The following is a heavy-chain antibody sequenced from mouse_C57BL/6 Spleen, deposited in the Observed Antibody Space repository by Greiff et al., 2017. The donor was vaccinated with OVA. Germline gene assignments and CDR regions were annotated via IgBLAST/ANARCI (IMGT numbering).Heavy chain of an antibody. J-gene: IGHJ2*01. Sequence: QVHVKQPGAELVKPGASVKLSCKASGYTFTSYWMHWVKQRPGQGLEWIGMIHPNSGSTNYNEKFKSKATLTVDKSSSTAYMQLSSLTSEDSAVYYCARGEYGNYFDYWGQGTTLTVSS. V-gene: IGHV1-64*01. D-gene: IGHD2-1*01. CDR2: IHPNSGST. CDR3: ARGEYGNYFDY. CDR1: GYTFTSYW.